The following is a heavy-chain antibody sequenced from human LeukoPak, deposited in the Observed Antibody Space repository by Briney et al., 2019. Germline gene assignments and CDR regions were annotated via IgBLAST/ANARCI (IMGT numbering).Heavy chain of an antibody. CDR1: GGSISTYY. D-gene: IGHD6-19*01. Sequence: SETLSLTCTVSGGSISTYYWSWIRQPAGKGLEWIGRIYTSGSTNYNSSLKGRVTISVDKSKNQFSLKLSSVTAADTAVYYCARDLGQWLPRDWGQGTLVTVSS. CDR2: IYTSGST. CDR3: ARDLGQWLPRD. V-gene: IGHV4-4*07. J-gene: IGHJ4*02.